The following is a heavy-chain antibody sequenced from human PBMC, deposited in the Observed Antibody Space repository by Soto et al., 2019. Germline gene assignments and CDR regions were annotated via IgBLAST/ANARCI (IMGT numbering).Heavy chain of an antibody. CDR2: IRSKAYGGTT. CDR1: GFTFGDYA. Sequence: GGSLRLSCTASGFTFGDYAMSWFRQAPGKGLEWVGFIRSKAYGGTTEYAASVKGRFTISRDDSKSIAYLQMNSLKTEDTAVYYCTRDDPPEYCSGGSCYGGYYWGQGTLVTVSS. D-gene: IGHD2-15*01. J-gene: IGHJ4*02. CDR3: TRDDPPEYCSGGSCYGGYY. V-gene: IGHV3-49*03.